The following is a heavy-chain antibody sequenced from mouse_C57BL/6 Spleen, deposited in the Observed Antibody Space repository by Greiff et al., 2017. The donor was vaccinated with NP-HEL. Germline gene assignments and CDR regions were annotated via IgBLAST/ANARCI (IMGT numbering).Heavy chain of an antibody. J-gene: IGHJ4*01. CDR3: ARSPVGYDGYYVPYYYAMDY. Sequence: EVQLQQSGPELVKPGASVKISCKASGYTFTDYYMNWVKQSHGKSLEWIGDINPNNGGTSYNQKFKGKATLTVDKSSSTADMELRSLTSEDSAVYYCARSPVGYDGYYVPYYYAMDYWGQGTSVTVSS. D-gene: IGHD2-3*01. CDR1: GYTFTDYY. CDR2: INPNNGGT. V-gene: IGHV1-26*01.